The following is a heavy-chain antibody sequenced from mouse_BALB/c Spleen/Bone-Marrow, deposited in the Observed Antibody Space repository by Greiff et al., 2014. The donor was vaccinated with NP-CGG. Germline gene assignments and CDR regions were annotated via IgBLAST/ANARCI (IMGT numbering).Heavy chain of an antibody. D-gene: IGHD2-13*01. Sequence: QVQLQQLGPELVKPGALVKISCKASGYTFTSYDINWVKQRPGQGLEWIGWIYPGDGSTKYNEKFKGKATLTADKSSSTAYMQLSSLTSENSADYFCARSGGDSMDYWGQGTSVTVSS. CDR1: GYTFTSYD. CDR2: IYPGDGST. V-gene: IGHV1S56*01. J-gene: IGHJ4*01. CDR3: ARSGGDSMDY.